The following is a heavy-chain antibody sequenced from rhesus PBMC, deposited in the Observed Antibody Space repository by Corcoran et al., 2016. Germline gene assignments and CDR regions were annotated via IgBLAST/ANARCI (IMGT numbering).Heavy chain of an antibody. V-gene: IGHV5-2*01. CDR1: GSSFIDYW. Sequence: EVQLVQSGAEVNRPGASLKISCTTSGSSFIDYWIIWVRQIPGKGLEWMGAIDPSDSDTRYSPSFQGQVTISADKSISTAYLQWSSLKASDSATYYCAKDHYGSGYYTGLDSWGQGVLVTVSS. J-gene: IGHJ4*01. CDR2: IDPSDSDT. CDR3: AKDHYGSGYYTGLDS. D-gene: IGHD3-28*01.